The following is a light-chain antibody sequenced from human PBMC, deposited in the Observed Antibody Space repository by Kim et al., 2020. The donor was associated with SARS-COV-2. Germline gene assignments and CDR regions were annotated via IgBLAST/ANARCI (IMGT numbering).Light chain of an antibody. CDR3: QSYDSSNPWV. V-gene: IGLV6-57*02. CDR1: SGRVASNY. J-gene: IGLJ3*02. CDR2: EDN. Sequence: KTVTITCTGSSGRVASNYVQCYQQRPGSAPTTVIYEDNQRPSGVPDRFSGSIDSSSNSASLTISGLKTEDEADYYCQSYDSSNPWVFGGGTQLTVL.